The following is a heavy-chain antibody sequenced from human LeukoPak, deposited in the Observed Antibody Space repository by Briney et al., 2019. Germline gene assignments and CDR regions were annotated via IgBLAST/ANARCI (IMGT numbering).Heavy chain of an antibody. CDR2: IYYSGST. CDR3: ARHLGAGGGGVIPAAHNWFDP. J-gene: IGHJ5*02. CDR1: GGSISSSSYY. V-gene: IGHV4-39*01. D-gene: IGHD3-10*01. Sequence: PSETLSLTCTVSGGSISSSSYYWGWIRQPPGKGLEWIGSIYYSGSTYYNPSLKSRVTISVDTSKNQFSLKLSSVAAADTAVYYWARHLGAGGGGVIPAAHNWFDPWGQGTLVTVSS.